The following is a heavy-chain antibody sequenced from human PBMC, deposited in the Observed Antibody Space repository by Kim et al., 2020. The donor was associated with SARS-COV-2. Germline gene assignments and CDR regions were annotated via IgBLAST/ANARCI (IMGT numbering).Heavy chain of an antibody. D-gene: IGHD5-18*01. J-gene: IGHJ4*02. V-gene: IGHV3-23*01. CDR1: GFTFSSYA. Sequence: GGSLRLSCAASGFTFSSYAMSWVRQAPGKGLEWVSAISGSGGSTYYADSVKGRFTISRDNSKNTLYLQMNSLRAEDTAVYYCAKLAKSGYSGKTEFDYWGQGTLVTVSS. CDR2: ISGSGGST. CDR3: AKLAKSGYSGKTEFDY.